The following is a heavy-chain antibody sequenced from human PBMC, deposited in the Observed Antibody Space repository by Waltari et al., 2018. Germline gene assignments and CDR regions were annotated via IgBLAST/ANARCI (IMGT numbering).Heavy chain of an antibody. D-gene: IGHD2-2*01. Sequence: QVQLVQSGAEVKKPGSSVKVSCKASGGPFSSYAISWVRQAPGHGLEWMGGIIPIFGTANYARKFQGRVTMTADESTSTAYMELSSLRSEDTAVYYCARVGYCSSTSCYHYYYYYGMDVWGQGTTVTVSS. V-gene: IGHV1-69*01. J-gene: IGHJ6*02. CDR1: GGPFSSYA. CDR3: ARVGYCSSTSCYHYYYYYGMDV. CDR2: IIPIFGTA.